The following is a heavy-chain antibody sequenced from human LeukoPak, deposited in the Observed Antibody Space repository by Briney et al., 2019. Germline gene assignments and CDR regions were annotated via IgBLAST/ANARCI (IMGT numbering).Heavy chain of an antibody. CDR1: VFIFSDSA. CDR3: TSPAHDFDFWSGYYSV. CDR2: IRSKANSDET. J-gene: IGHJ4*01. D-gene: IGHD3-3*01. Sequence: GGSLKLSCTVSVFIFSDSAIHWVRQAAGKGLEWVGRIRSKANSDETAYAASVKGRFTISRDDSKDTAYLQLHSLKPEDTAVYHCTSPAHDFDFWSGYYSVWGRGAQVTVSS. V-gene: IGHV3-73*01.